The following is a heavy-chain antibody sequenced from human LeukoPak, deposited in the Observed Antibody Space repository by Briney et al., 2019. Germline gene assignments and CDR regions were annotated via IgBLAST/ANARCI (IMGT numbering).Heavy chain of an antibody. CDR1: GFTFSSYG. CDR3: ARQDYGDPRDAFDI. J-gene: IGHJ3*02. CDR2: IWYDGSNK. D-gene: IGHD4-17*01. Sequence: KPGGSLRLSCAASGFTFSSYGMHWVRQAPGKGLEWVAVIWYDGSNKYYADSVKGRFTISRDNSKNTLYLQMNSLRAEDTAVYYCARQDYGDPRDAFDIWGQGTMVTVSS. V-gene: IGHV3-33*01.